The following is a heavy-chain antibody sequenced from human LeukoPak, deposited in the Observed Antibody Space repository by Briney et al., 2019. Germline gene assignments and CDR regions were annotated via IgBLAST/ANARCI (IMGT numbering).Heavy chain of an antibody. Sequence: GGSLRLSCAASGFTFTTYWMHWVRQAPGKGLVWVSRINSDGSSTSYADSVKGRFTISRDNAKNTLYLQMNSLRAEDTAVYYCARPALAAAGTEGDYWGQGTLVTVSS. V-gene: IGHV3-74*01. D-gene: IGHD6-13*01. CDR2: INSDGSST. CDR3: ARPALAAAGTEGDY. J-gene: IGHJ4*02. CDR1: GFTFTTYW.